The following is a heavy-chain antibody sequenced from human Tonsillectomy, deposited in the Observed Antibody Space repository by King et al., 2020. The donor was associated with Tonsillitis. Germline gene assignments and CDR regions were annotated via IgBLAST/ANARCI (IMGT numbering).Heavy chain of an antibody. D-gene: IGHD6-19*01. CDR3: ARDRSSGWFSLDY. CDR2: RYSGSTT. J-gene: IGHJ4*02. V-gene: IGHV3-53*01. Sequence: VQLVESGGGLIQPGGSLRLSCAASGFTVGTTYMNWVRQAPGKGLEWVSVRYSGSTTYYADSVKGRFTISRDNAKNTLYLQMNNLRVEDTAVYYCARDRSSGWFSLDYWGQGTLVTVSS. CDR1: GFTVGTTY.